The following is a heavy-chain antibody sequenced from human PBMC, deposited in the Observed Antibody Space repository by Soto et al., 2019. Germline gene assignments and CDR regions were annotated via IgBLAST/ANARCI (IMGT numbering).Heavy chain of an antibody. CDR1: GYRFAGYL. CDR2: IDPSDSQT. Sequence: GESLKISCKGSGYRFAGYLITWGRQKPGKGLEGMGRIDPSDSQTYYSPSFRGHVTISVTKSITTVFLQWSSLRASDTAMYYCARQIYDSDTGPNFQYYFDSWGQGTPVTVSS. V-gene: IGHV5-10-1*01. CDR3: ARQIYDSDTGPNFQYYFDS. J-gene: IGHJ4*02. D-gene: IGHD3-22*01.